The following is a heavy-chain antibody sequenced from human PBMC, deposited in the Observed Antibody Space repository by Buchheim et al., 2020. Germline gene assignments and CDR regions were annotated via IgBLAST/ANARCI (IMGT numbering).Heavy chain of an antibody. J-gene: IGHJ6*02. Sequence: EVQLLESGGGLVRPGGSLRLSCAASGFTFSSYAMSWVRQAPGKGLEWVSAISGSGTNTYYADPVVGRFTISRASSKNTMYLEMNSLRVEDTAVYYCAKDQDSVFPPFDYYGMDIWGQGTT. V-gene: IGHV3-23*01. CDR1: GFTFSSYA. CDR3: AKDQDSVFPPFDYYGMDI. D-gene: IGHD5/OR15-5a*01. CDR2: ISGSGTNT.